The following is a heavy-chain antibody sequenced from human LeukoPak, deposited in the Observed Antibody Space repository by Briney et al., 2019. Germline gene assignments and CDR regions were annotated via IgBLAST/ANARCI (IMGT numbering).Heavy chain of an antibody. J-gene: IGHJ4*02. CDR2: ISAYNGNT. V-gene: IGHV1-18*01. CDR1: GYTFTRYG. D-gene: IGHD6-19*01. Sequence: ASVTVSYKASGYTFTRYGISWVRQAPGQGLEWMGWISAYNGNTNYAQKLQGRVTMTTDTSTSTAYMELRSLRSDDTAVYYCARAGYSSGWDHFDYWGQGTLVTVSS. CDR3: ARAGYSSGWDHFDY.